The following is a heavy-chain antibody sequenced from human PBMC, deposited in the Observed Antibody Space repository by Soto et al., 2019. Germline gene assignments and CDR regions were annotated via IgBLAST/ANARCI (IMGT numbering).Heavy chain of an antibody. D-gene: IGHD3-3*01. J-gene: IGHJ4*02. CDR1: GFTFSSYG. Sequence: GGSLRLSCAASGFTFSSYGMHWVRQAPGKGLEWVAVISYDGSNKYYADSVKGRFTISRDNSKNTLYLQMNSLRAADTAVYYCAKDWALRFLRGPFDYWGQGTLVTVSS. V-gene: IGHV3-30*18. CDR3: AKDWALRFLRGPFDY. CDR2: ISYDGSNK.